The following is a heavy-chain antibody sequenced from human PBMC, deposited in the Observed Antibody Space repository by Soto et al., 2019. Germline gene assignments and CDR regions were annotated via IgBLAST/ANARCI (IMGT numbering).Heavy chain of an antibody. Sequence: QVQLVQSGAEVKRPGSSVKVSCRASGYTFSSHAITWVRQAPGQGLEWMGGIIPMFSAPNYAQKFQGRVTITADESTCTAYMEVTRLTSEDTAVYFCARFAGSSGYIDYWGQGALVTVSS. J-gene: IGHJ4*02. CDR2: IIPMFSAP. V-gene: IGHV1-69*01. D-gene: IGHD3-22*01. CDR1: GYTFSSHA. CDR3: ARFAGSSGYIDY.